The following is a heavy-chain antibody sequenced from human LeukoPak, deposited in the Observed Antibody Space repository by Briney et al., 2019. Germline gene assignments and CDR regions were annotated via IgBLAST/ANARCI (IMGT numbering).Heavy chain of an antibody. CDR2: IYYSGST. CDR3: ARHRSSSSWYREALDF. CDR1: GGSFSSYF. Sequence: PSETLSLTCTVSGGSFSSYFWSWIRQPPGKGLEWIGYIYYSGSTNSNPSLKSRVTISVDTSKNQFSLKLSSVTAADTAVYYCARHRSSSSWYREALDFWGQGTLVTVSS. J-gene: IGHJ4*02. V-gene: IGHV4-59*08. D-gene: IGHD6-13*01.